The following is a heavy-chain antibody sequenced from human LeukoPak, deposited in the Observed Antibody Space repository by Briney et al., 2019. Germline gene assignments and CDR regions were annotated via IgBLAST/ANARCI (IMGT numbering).Heavy chain of an antibody. Sequence: GGSLRLPCAASGLTLSNHWMTWVRQVPGRGPEWVANVNRDGSETYYLDSVKGRFTISRDNGKNSLYLQMNSLRDEDTAVYYCARDRDYAFDYWGQGTLVTVSS. J-gene: IGHJ4*02. CDR2: VNRDGSET. V-gene: IGHV3-7*01. CDR3: ARDRDYAFDY. CDR1: GLTLSNHW. D-gene: IGHD4-17*01.